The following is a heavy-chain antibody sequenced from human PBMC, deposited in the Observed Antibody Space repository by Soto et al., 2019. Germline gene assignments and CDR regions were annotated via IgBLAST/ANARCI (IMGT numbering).Heavy chain of an antibody. D-gene: IGHD6-19*01. CDR3: ARILFGRSVAGGYFYMDF. J-gene: IGHJ6*03. V-gene: IGHV2-26*01. CDR2: IFSNDEK. Sequence: CKASGYTFTRNGKVGVSWIRKPPGKALEWLAHIFSNDEKSYRTSLKSRLTISEDTSKSQVVLTMTNVDPVDTATYYCARILFGRSVAGGYFYMDFWVKGTTVTGSS. CDR1: GYTFTRNGKVG.